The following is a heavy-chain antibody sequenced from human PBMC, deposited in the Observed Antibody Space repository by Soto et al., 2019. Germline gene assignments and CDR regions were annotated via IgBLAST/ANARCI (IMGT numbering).Heavy chain of an antibody. D-gene: IGHD7-27*01. J-gene: IGHJ2*01. CDR1: GGTFSSYT. V-gene: IGHV1-69*02. Sequence: QVQLVQSGAEVKKPGSSVKVSCKASGGTFSSYTISWVRQAPGQGLEWMGRIIPILGIANYAQKFQGRVTITADKSTSTAYMELSSLRSEDTAVYYCAKRLGKNYRYFDLWGRGTLVTVSS. CDR2: IIPILGIA. CDR3: AKRLGKNYRYFDL.